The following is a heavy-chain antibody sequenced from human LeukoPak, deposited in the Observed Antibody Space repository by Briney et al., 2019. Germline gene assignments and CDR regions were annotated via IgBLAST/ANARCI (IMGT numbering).Heavy chain of an antibody. CDR2: ISSSSSTI. Sequence: GGSLRLSCAASGFTLSNYSMNWVRQAPGKGLEWISYISSSSSTISYAGSVKGRFTISRDNAKNSLDLQMNSLRADDTAVYYCARGYYDPTDYFYGMDVWGQGTTVTVS. D-gene: IGHD3-22*01. CDR3: ARGYYDPTDYFYGMDV. V-gene: IGHV3-48*04. J-gene: IGHJ6*02. CDR1: GFTLSNYS.